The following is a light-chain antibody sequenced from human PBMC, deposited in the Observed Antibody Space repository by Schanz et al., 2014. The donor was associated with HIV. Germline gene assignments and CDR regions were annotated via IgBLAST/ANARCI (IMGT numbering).Light chain of an antibody. CDR2: RND. V-gene: IGLV1-47*01. CDR3: AAWDDSLSGPL. J-gene: IGLJ2*01. Sequence: QSVLTQPPSVSGAPGQRVTISCSGSSSNIGSNYVYWYQQLPGTAPKLLIYRNDQRPSGVPDRFSASKSGTSASLAISGLRSADEADYSCAAWDDSLSGPLFGGGTKLTVL. CDR1: SSNIGSNY.